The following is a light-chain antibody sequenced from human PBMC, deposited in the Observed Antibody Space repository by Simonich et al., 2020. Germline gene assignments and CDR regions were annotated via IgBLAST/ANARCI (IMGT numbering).Light chain of an antibody. V-gene: IGLV2-14*02. CDR1: SSDVGSYNL. CDR2: EGS. CDR3: CSYTSSSTWV. Sequence: QSALTQPASVSGSPGQSITISCTGTSSDVGSYNLVSWYQQHPGKAPKPMIYEGSKRPSGVSNRFSGSKSGNTASLTISGLQAEDEADYYCCSYTSSSTWVFGGGTKLTVL. J-gene: IGLJ3*02.